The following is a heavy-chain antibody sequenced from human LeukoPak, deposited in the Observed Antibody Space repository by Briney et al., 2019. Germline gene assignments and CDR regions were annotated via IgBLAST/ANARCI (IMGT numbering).Heavy chain of an antibody. CDR3: AWGDSSGYPFDP. Sequence: SETLSLTCTVSGGSITSGNYYWSWFRQPAGKGLEYIGRIYTSGGTSGSTYYNPSLKSRVTISVDTSKNQFSLKLCSVTAADTAVYYCAWGDSSGYPFDPWGQGTLVTVSS. D-gene: IGHD3-22*01. CDR1: GGSITSGNYY. J-gene: IGHJ5*02. CDR2: IYTSGGTSGST. V-gene: IGHV4-61*02.